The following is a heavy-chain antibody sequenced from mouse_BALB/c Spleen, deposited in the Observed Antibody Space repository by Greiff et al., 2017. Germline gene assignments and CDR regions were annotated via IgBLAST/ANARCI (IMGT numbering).Heavy chain of an antibody. J-gene: IGHJ4*01. CDR3: ARVGPYYAMDY. CDR1: GFTFSSYA. Sequence: EVKLMESGGGLVKPGGSLKLSCAASGFTFSSYAMSWVRQTPEKRLEWVASISSGGSTYYPDSVKGRFTISRDNARNILYLQMSSLRSEDTAMYYCARVGPYYAMDYWGQGTSVTVSS. V-gene: IGHV5-6-5*01. CDR2: ISSGGST.